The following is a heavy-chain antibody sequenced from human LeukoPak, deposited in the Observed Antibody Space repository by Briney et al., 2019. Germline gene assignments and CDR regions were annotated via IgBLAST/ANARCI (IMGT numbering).Heavy chain of an antibody. CDR1: GDSISSSY. V-gene: IGHV4-59*08. CDR3: ARRTPAPIWYFDL. Sequence: SETLSLTCTVSGDSISSSYWNWIRQPPGKGLEWIGYIFYSGSTNYNPSLKSRVTMSVDTSKNQFSLKLSSVTAADTAVYYCARRTPAPIWYFDLWGRGTLVTVSS. D-gene: IGHD2-15*01. CDR2: IFYSGST. J-gene: IGHJ2*01.